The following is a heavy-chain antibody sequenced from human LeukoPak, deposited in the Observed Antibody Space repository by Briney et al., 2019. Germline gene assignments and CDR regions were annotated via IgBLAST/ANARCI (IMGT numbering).Heavy chain of an antibody. CDR1: GLSISRYY. Sequence: GGSLRLSCVASGLSISRYYMSWVRQAPGKGPEWVGNIDQDGSERNYVDSVMGRFTISRDNAANSVYLQMNSLRDEDTAVYYCVAKYFDFSTGSNWGQGTLVTVSS. J-gene: IGHJ4*02. V-gene: IGHV3-7*01. D-gene: IGHD3-3*01. CDR3: VAKYFDFSTGSN. CDR2: IDQDGSER.